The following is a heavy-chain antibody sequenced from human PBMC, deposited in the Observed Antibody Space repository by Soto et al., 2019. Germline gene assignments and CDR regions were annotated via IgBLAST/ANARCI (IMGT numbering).Heavy chain of an antibody. CDR3: ARYIVVVTATYAFDI. CDR2: ISYDGSNK. Sequence: QVQLVESGGGVVQPGRSLRLSCAASGFTFSSYAMHWVRQAPGKGLEWVAVISYDGSNKYYADSVKGLFTISRDNSKNTLYLQMNSLRAEDTAVYYCARYIVVVTATYAFDIWGQGTMVTVSS. V-gene: IGHV3-30-3*01. D-gene: IGHD2-21*02. J-gene: IGHJ3*02. CDR1: GFTFSSYA.